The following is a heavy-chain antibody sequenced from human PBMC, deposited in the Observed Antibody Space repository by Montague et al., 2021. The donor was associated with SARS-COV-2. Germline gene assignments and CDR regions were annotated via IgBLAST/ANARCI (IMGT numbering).Heavy chain of an antibody. Sequence: SLRLSCAASGITFSSYAMHWVRQAPGKGLEWVAVISYDGSNKYYADPVKGRFTISRDNSKNTLYLQMNTLRAEDTAVYFCAKKTIAVPGSPHFDSWGQGTLVTVSS. J-gene: IGHJ4*02. V-gene: IGHV3-30-3*02. CDR2: ISYDGSNK. CDR1: GITFSSYA. CDR3: AKKTIAVPGSPHFDS. D-gene: IGHD6-19*01.